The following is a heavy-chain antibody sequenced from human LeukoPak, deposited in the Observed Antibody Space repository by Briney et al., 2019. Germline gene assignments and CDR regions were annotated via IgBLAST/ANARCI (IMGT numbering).Heavy chain of an antibody. CDR2: IDWDDDK. CDR1: GFSLSTSGMC. V-gene: IGHV2-70*11. CDR3: ARLYCSSTGYYYYYGMDV. Sequence: SGPALVKPTQTLTLTCTFSGFSLSTSGMCVSWIRQPPGKALEWLARIDWDDDKYYSTSLKTRLTISKDTSKNQVVLTMTNMDPVDTATYYCARLYCSSTGYYYYYGMDVWGQGTTVTVSS. D-gene: IGHD2-2*01. J-gene: IGHJ6*02.